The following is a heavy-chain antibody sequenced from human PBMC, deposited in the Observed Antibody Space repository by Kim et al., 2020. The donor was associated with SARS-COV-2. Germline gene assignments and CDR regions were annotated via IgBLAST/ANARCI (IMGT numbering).Heavy chain of an antibody. J-gene: IGHJ5*02. CDR2: QDGSEK. CDR3: ARSPNP. Sequence: QDGSEKYYVDSVKGRFTISRDNATNSLYLQMNSLRVEDTAVYYCARSPNPWGQGTLVTVSS. V-gene: IGHV3-7*03.